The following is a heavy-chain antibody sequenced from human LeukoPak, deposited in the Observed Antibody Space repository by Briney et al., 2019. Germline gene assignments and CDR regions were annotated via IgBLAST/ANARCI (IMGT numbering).Heavy chain of an antibody. D-gene: IGHD2-8*01. CDR2: INPNRGGT. CDR3: ARSCTNGVCRRDFDY. Sequence: GASVKVSCKASVYTFTGYYMHWVRQAPGQGLEWVGWINPNRGGTNYAQKFQGRVTMTRDTSISTAYMELSRLRSDDTAVYYCARSCTNGVCRRDFDYWGQGTLVTVSS. V-gene: IGHV1-2*02. CDR1: VYTFTGYY. J-gene: IGHJ4*02.